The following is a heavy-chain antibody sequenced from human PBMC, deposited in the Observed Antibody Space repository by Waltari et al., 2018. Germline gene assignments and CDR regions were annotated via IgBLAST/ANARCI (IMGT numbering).Heavy chain of an antibody. D-gene: IGHD3-22*01. V-gene: IGHV4-30-4*08. CDR3: ARVNYYDSSGYYGGNFDY. CDR2: IYYSGST. CDR1: GGSISSGDYY. J-gene: IGHJ4*02. Sequence: QVQLQESGPGLVKPSQTLSLTCTVSGGSISSGDYYWSWIRQPPGKGLEWIGYIYYSGSTYYNPSLKSRVTISVDTSKNQFSLKLSSVTAADTAVYYCARVNYYDSSGYYGGNFDYWGQGTLVTVSS.